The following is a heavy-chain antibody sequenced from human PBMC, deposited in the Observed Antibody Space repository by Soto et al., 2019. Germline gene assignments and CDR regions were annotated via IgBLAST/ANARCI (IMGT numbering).Heavy chain of an antibody. J-gene: IGHJ6*02. V-gene: IGHV5-51*01. CDR1: GYSFTSYW. Sequence: GESLKISCKGSGYSFTSYWIGWVRQMPGKGLEWMGIIYPGDSDTRYSPSFQGQVTISADKSISTAYLQWSSLKASDTAMYYCARQDYVDYDFWSGSPYYYYYGMDVWGQGTTVTVSS. CDR3: ARQDYVDYDFWSGSPYYYYYGMDV. D-gene: IGHD3-3*01. CDR2: IYPGDSDT.